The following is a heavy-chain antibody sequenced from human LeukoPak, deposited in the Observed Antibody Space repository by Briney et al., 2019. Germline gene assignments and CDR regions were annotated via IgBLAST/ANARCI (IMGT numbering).Heavy chain of an antibody. CDR3: AKIIEGIDTDDAFDI. Sequence: PGGSLRLSCAASGFTFSSYSMNWVRQAPGKGLEWVAVISYDGSNKYYADSVKGRFTISRDNSKNTLYLQMNSLRAEDTAVYYCAKIIEGIDTDDAFDIWGQGTMVTVSS. V-gene: IGHV3-30*18. CDR1: GFTFSSYS. D-gene: IGHD2-15*01. J-gene: IGHJ3*02. CDR2: ISYDGSNK.